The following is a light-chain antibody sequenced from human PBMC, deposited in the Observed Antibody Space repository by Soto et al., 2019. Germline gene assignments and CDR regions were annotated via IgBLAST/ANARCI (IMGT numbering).Light chain of an antibody. J-gene: IGKJ1*01. Sequence: DIVLTQSPGTLSLSPGESATLSCRASQSVGTYLAWYRQKPGQAPRLLIYTTSNRATDIPDRFSGSGSGTDFTLTISRLEPEDFAVYYCQHYRSSPWTFGQGTKVEIK. CDR2: TTS. V-gene: IGKV3-20*01. CDR3: QHYRSSPWT. CDR1: QSVGTY.